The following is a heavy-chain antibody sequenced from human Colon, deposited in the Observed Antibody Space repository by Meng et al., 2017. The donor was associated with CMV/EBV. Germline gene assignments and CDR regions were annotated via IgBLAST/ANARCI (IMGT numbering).Heavy chain of an antibody. CDR2: INPNSGGT. Sequence: ASVKVSCKASGYTFTGYYMHWVRQAPGQGLEWMGWINPNSGGTNYAQKFQGRATMTRDTSISTAYMELSRLRSDDTAVYYCASGNCSSTSCPEIFFWGQGTLVTVSS. D-gene: IGHD2-2*01. J-gene: IGHJ4*02. CDR3: ASGNCSSTSCPEIFF. V-gene: IGHV1-2*02. CDR1: GYTFTGYY.